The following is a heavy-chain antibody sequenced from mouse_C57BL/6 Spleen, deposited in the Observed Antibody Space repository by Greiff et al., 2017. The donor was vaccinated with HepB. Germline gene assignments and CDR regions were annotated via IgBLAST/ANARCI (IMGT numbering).Heavy chain of an antibody. D-gene: IGHD4-1*02. CDR2: IRSKSNNYAT. J-gene: IGHJ3*01. CDR1: GFSFNTYA. CDR3: VSNWDWFAY. Sequence: EVQLVESGGGLVQPKGSLKLSCAASGFSFNTYAMNWVRQAPGKGLEWVARIRSKSNNYATYYADSVKDRFTISRDDSESRLYLQMNNLKTEDTAMYYCVSNWDWFAYWGQGTLVTVSA. V-gene: IGHV10-1*01.